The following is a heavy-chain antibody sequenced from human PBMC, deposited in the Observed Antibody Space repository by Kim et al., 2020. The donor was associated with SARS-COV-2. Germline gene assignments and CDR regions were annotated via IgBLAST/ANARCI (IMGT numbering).Heavy chain of an antibody. J-gene: IGHJ6*02. D-gene: IGHD2-15*01. V-gene: IGHV4-39*01. CDR1: GGSISCSSYY. CDR3: GGGQYSPYYYGMDV. CDR2: IYYSGST. Sequence: SETLSLTCTVSGGSISCSSYYWGWNRQPPGKGRDWIGSIYYSGSTYSNPTLKSRVTLSADTSKNQFSLKLGSVTAADSAVYYCGGGQYSPYYYGMDVWGQGTTVTVSS.